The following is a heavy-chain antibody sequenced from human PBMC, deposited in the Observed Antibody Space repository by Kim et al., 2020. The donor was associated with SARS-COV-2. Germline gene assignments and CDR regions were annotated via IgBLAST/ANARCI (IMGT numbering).Heavy chain of an antibody. V-gene: IGHV1-46*01. Sequence: ASVKVSCKASGYTFTSYYMHWVRQAPGQGLEWMGIINPSGGSTSYAQKFQGRVTMTRDTSTSTVYMELSSLRSEDTAVYYCARDPGRTYYYYYYGMDVWGQGTTVTVSS. CDR1: GYTFTSYY. D-gene: IGHD2-15*01. CDR2: INPSGGST. J-gene: IGHJ6*02. CDR3: ARDPGRTYYYYYYGMDV.